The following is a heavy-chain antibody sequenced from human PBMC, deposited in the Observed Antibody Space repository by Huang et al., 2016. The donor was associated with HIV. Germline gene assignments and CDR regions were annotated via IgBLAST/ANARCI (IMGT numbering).Heavy chain of an antibody. Sequence: EVQLVESGGGLAQPGGSLRLYCVASGYTFSTYSMNWGRQAPGKGLEWVSYISKTSGATSYAESVKGRFTVSRDNVKNSLYLQMNRLRVEDTAMYYCVRDSSSGLQLRYWGQGALVIVS. J-gene: IGHJ4*02. D-gene: IGHD3-22*01. CDR3: VRDSSSGLQLRY. CDR2: ISKTSGAT. CDR1: GYTFSTYS. V-gene: IGHV3-48*01.